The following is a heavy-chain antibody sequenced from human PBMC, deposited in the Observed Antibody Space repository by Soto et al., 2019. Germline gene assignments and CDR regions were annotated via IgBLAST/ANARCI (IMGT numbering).Heavy chain of an antibody. J-gene: IGHJ4*02. D-gene: IGHD3-16*02. CDR3: ASHIWGSYRPIDY. Sequence: GGSLRLSCAASGFTFTSYWISAVRQAPGKGLEWVANIMQDGSEKYFVDSVMGRFTISRDNAKNSLYLQMNSLRAEDTAVYYCASHIWGSYRPIDYWGQGTLVTGSS. V-gene: IGHV3-7*01. CDR1: GFTFTSYW. CDR2: IMQDGSEK.